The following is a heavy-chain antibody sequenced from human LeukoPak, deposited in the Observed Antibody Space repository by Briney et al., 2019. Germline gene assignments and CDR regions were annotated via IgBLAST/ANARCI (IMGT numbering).Heavy chain of an antibody. CDR2: IYHTGST. Sequence: SETLSLTCTVSGGSISNYYWSWIRQPPGKGLEWLGYIYHTGSTSHNPSLKSRVIMSVETSQNQFSLKLFSVTAADTAVYYCAREDSGYDYSPFYYWGQGILVTVSS. V-gene: IGHV4-59*01. CDR3: AREDSGYDYSPFYY. CDR1: GGSISNYY. J-gene: IGHJ4*02. D-gene: IGHD5-12*01.